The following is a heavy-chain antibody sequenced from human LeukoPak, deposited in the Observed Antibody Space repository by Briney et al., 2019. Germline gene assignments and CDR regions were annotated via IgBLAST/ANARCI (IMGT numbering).Heavy chain of an antibody. Sequence: ASVKVSCKASGYTFTSYGISWVRQAPGQGLEWMGWISAYNGNPNYAQKLQGRVTMTTDTSTSTAYMELRSLRSDDTAVYYCARSPYCSGGSCSGRGAFDIWGQGTMVTVSS. CDR3: ARSPYCSGGSCSGRGAFDI. CDR2: ISAYNGNP. CDR1: GYTFTSYG. D-gene: IGHD2-15*01. J-gene: IGHJ3*02. V-gene: IGHV1-18*01.